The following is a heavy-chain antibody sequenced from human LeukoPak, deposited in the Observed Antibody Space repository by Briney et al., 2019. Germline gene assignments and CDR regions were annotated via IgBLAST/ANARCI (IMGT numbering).Heavy chain of an antibody. CDR1: GGSISSRTYY. V-gene: IGHV4-39*01. Sequence: SETLSLTCTVSGGSISSRTYYWGWIRQPPGKGLEWIGEINHSGSTNYNPSLKSRVTISVDTSKNQFSLRLTSVTAAGTAVYYCARQTGSGLFILPGGQGTLVTVSS. D-gene: IGHD3/OR15-3a*01. J-gene: IGHJ4*02. CDR2: INHSGST. CDR3: ARQTGSGLFILP.